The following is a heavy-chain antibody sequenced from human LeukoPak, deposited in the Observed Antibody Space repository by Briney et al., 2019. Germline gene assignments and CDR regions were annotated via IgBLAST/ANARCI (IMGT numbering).Heavy chain of an antibody. CDR1: GGSFSGYY. J-gene: IGHJ3*02. CDR3: ARDGEVGARALYAFDI. V-gene: IGHV4-34*01. Sequence: MSSETLSLTCAVYGGSFSGYYWSWIRQPPGKGLEWIGEINHSGSTNYNPSLKSRVTISVDTSKSQFSLKLSSVTAADTAVYYCARDGEVGARALYAFDIWGQGTMVTVSS. CDR2: INHSGST. D-gene: IGHD1-26*01.